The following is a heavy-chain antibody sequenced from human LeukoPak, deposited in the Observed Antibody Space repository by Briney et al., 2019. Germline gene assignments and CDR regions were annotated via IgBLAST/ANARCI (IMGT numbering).Heavy chain of an antibody. J-gene: IGHJ4*02. CDR2: ISNNGGYT. CDR3: AKQLGYCSDGSCYFPY. D-gene: IGHD2-15*01. V-gene: IGHV3-23*01. CDR1: GYTFIVYY. Sequence: SCMASGYTFIVYYMHWVRPAAGRGLEWVSAISNNGGYTYYADSVQGRFIISRDNSKSTLCLQMNSLRAEDTAVYYCAKQLGYCSDGSCYFPYWGQGTLVTVSS.